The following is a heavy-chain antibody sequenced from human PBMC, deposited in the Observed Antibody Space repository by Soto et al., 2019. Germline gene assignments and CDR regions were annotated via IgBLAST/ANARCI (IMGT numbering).Heavy chain of an antibody. CDR3: AREGPSHNPGDYLFDY. CDR2: IWYDGSNK. CDR1: GFTFSSYG. J-gene: IGHJ4*02. V-gene: IGHV3-33*01. D-gene: IGHD4-17*01. Sequence: QVQLVESGGGVVQPGRSLRLSCAASGFTFSSYGMHWVRQAPGKGLEWVAVIWYDGSNKYYADSVKGRFTISRDNSKNPLYLQMNSLRAEDTAVYYCAREGPSHNPGDYLFDYWGQGTLVTVSS.